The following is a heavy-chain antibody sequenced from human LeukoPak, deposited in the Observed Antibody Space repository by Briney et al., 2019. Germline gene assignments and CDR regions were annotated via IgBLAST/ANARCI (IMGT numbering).Heavy chain of an antibody. V-gene: IGHV4-39*07. Sequence: KTSETLSLTCTVSGGSINSSSYYWGWIRQPPGKGLEWIGNIYYSGSTYYNPSLKSRVTISLDRSKNQFSLNLSFVTAADTAVYYCARVWGSGTFDYWGQGTLVTVSS. J-gene: IGHJ4*02. CDR2: IYYSGST. CDR1: GGSINSSSYY. D-gene: IGHD3-10*01. CDR3: ARVWGSGTFDY.